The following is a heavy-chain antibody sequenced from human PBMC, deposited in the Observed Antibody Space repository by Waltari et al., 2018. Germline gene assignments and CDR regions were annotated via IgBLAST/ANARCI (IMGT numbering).Heavy chain of an antibody. J-gene: IGHJ4*02. Sequence: EVQLVESGGGLVQPGRSLRLSCVGSGFSLTDRAMDWVRQVPGKGLEWVSGINWNSGNIGYADSVKGRFTISRDNAKNSHYLQINSVRTEDTALYYCTSDAFGNSIGGVFDYWGQGTLVNVSS. CDR3: TSDAFGNSIGGVFDY. V-gene: IGHV3-9*01. CDR1: GFSLTDRA. CDR2: INWNSGNI. D-gene: IGHD3-3*01.